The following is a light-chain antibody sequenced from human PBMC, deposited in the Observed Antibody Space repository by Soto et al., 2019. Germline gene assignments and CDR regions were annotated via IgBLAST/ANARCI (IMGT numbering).Light chain of an antibody. CDR1: QSVSSK. CDR3: HQYNHWLTWT. J-gene: IGKJ1*01. Sequence: IVMTQSPATLSLSPGQRATLSWMASQSVSSKLAWYQQRPGQAPRLLIYSASTRATGIPARFSGSGSGTEFTLTISSLQSEDFAVYYCHQYNHWLTWTFGQGTKVDIK. V-gene: IGKV3-15*01. CDR2: SAS.